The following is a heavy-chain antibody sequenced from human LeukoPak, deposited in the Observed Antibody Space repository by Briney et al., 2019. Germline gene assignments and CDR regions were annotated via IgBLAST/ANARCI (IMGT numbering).Heavy chain of an antibody. Sequence: GGSLRLSCAASGFTFSSYAMSWVRQAPGKGLEWVAVISYDGSNKYYADSVKGRFTISRDNSKNTLYLQMNSLRAEDTTVYYCARDGAFDDYYYGMDVWGQGTTVTVSS. V-gene: IGHV3-30-3*01. J-gene: IGHJ6*02. CDR3: ARDGAFDDYYYGMDV. D-gene: IGHD1-26*01. CDR2: ISYDGSNK. CDR1: GFTFSSYA.